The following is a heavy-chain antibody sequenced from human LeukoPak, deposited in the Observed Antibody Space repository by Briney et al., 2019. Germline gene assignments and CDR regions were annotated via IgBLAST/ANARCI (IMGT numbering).Heavy chain of an antibody. Sequence: GRSLRLSCAASGFSLSTYGMHWVRQAPGKGLERVAVISTDGGSPYYADSVKGRFTISRDNSRNTLYLQLNSLRNEDTAVYYCAKDGPLRRGTWDWGQGPLVTVSS. CDR2: ISTDGGSP. J-gene: IGHJ4*02. CDR3: AKDGPLRRGTWD. CDR1: GFSLSTYG. D-gene: IGHD3-10*01. V-gene: IGHV3-30*18.